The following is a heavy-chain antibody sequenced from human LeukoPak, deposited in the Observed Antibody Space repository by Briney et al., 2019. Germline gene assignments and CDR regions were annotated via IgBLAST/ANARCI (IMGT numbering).Heavy chain of an antibody. CDR2: IYYSGST. D-gene: IGHD6-19*01. V-gene: IGHV4-39*01. CDR1: GGSISSSSYY. Sequence: PSETLSLTCTVSGGSISSSSYYWCWIRQPPGEGLEWIGSIYYSGSTYYNPSLKSRVTISVDTSKNQFSLKLSSVTAADTAVYYCARHKVRIAVALPEIWYFDYWGHGTLVTVSS. J-gene: IGHJ4*01. CDR3: ARHKVRIAVALPEIWYFDY.